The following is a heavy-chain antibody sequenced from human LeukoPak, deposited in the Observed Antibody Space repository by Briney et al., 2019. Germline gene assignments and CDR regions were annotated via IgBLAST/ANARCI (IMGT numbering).Heavy chain of an antibody. V-gene: IGHV4-30-4*01. CDR2: IYYSGST. J-gene: IGHJ4*02. CDR3: ARAGAYDSRFDY. D-gene: IGHD3-22*01. Sequence: PSETLSLTCTVSGGSISSGDHFWSWIRQHPGKGLEWIGYIYYSGSTYYNPSLKSRVTISVDTSKNQFSLKLSSVTAADTAVYYCARAGAYDSRFDYWGQGTLVTVSS. CDR1: GGSISSGDHF.